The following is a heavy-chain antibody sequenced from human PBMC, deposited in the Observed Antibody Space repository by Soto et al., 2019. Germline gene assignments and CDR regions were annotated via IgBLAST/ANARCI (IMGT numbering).Heavy chain of an antibody. CDR3: AKDGSHLAVAGTSPTTYFYSLAV. Sequence: QVQLVESGGGVVQPGRSLRLSCAASGFTFSVYGMHWVRQAPGKGLEWVALVSYDGSIKYYADSVKGRFTISRDNSKNTLYLQMNSLRVKDTAVYYCAKDGSHLAVAGTSPTTYFYSLAVWGQGTTVTVSS. V-gene: IGHV3-30*18. CDR1: GFTFSVYG. D-gene: IGHD6-19*01. CDR2: VSYDGSIK. J-gene: IGHJ6*02.